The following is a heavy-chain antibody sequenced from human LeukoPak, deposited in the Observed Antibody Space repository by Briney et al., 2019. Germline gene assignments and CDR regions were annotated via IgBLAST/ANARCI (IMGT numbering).Heavy chain of an antibody. CDR1: GYTFTSYG. CDR3: ASSTVTTPCWYFDL. D-gene: IGHD4-17*01. J-gene: IGHJ2*01. CDR2: IGAYNGNT. Sequence: ASVKVSCKASGYTFTSYGISWVRQAPGQGLEWMGWIGAYNGNTNYAQKLQGRVTMTTDTSTSTAYMELRSLRSDDTAVYYCASSTVTTPCWYFDLWGRGTLVTVSS. V-gene: IGHV1-18*04.